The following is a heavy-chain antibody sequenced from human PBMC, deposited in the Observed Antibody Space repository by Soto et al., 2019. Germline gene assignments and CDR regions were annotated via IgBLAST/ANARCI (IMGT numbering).Heavy chain of an antibody. Sequence: PGGSLRLSCAGSGFTSGKYAMHWVRQAPGKGLEWVSGISWNSGTIGYADSVKGRFTISRDNAKNSLYLQMNGLRGEDTALYYCAKDIVVGDGWYTSFYYYGMDVWAQGTTVTVSS. J-gene: IGHJ6*02. CDR1: GFTSGKYA. D-gene: IGHD6-19*01. V-gene: IGHV3-9*02. CDR3: AKDIVVGDGWYTSFYYYGMDV. CDR2: ISWNSGTI.